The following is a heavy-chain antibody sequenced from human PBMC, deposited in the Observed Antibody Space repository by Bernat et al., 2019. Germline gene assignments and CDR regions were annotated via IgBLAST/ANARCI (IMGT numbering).Heavy chain of an antibody. CDR3: TTDLGSSPTYYYYGMDV. J-gene: IGHJ6*02. Sequence: EVQLVESGGGLVKPGGSLRLSCAASGFTFSNAWMNWVRQAPGKGLEWVGRIKSKTDGGTTDYAAPVKGRFTISRDDSKNTLYLQMNSLKTEDTAVYYCTTDLGSSPTYYYYGMDVWGQGTTVTVSS. D-gene: IGHD6-13*01. V-gene: IGHV3-15*07. CDR2: IKSKTDGGTT. CDR1: GFTFSNAW.